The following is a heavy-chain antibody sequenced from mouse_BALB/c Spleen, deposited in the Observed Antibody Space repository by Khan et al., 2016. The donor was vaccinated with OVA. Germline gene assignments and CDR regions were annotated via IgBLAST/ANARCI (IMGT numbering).Heavy chain of an antibody. D-gene: IGHD1-1*01. Sequence: DLVKPGTSVKLYCKASGYTFTSYWINWIKQRPGQGLEWIGRIGPGSSNTYYNEMFKGKAALTVDTSSSTAYIQLSSLSSADSAVYFCARNNYYGRSCYAMDYWGQGTSVTVSS. CDR3: ARNNYYGRSCYAMDY. V-gene: IGHV1S41*01. CDR2: IGPGSSNT. CDR1: GYTFTSYW. J-gene: IGHJ4*01.